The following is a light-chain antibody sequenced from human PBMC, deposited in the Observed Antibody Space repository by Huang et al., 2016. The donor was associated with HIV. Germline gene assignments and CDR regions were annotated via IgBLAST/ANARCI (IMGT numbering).Light chain of an antibody. J-gene: IGKJ3*01. CDR3: QQYGSSPLFT. Sequence: ELVLTQSPGTLSLSPGERATLSCRASQSVSSSYLAWYQQKPGQAPRLLIYGASSRATGIPDRFSGSGSGTDFTLTSSRLEPEDFAVYYCQQYGSSPLFTFGPGTKVDIK. CDR1: QSVSSSY. V-gene: IGKV3-20*01. CDR2: GAS.